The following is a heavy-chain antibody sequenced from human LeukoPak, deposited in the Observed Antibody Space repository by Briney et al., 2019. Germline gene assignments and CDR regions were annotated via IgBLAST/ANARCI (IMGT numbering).Heavy chain of an antibody. CDR2: ISSSSSYI. V-gene: IGHV3-21*01. Sequence: GGSLRLSCAASGFIFSSYDMNWVRQAPGKGLEWVSSISSSSSYIYYADSVKGRFTISRDNAKNSLYLQMNSLRAEDTAVYYCARDYYDSGSYYKYFDYWGQGTLVTVSS. D-gene: IGHD3-10*01. CDR1: GFIFSSYD. CDR3: ARDYYDSGSYYKYFDY. J-gene: IGHJ4*02.